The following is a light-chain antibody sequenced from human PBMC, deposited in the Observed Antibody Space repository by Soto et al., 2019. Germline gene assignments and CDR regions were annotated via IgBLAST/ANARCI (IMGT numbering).Light chain of an antibody. CDR2: EVY. V-gene: IGLV2-8*01. CDR1: RDDVGGYNY. Sequence: QAVVTQPPSASGSPGQSVTISCTGTRDDVGGYNYVSWFQHHPGKAPKLLIYEVYKRPSGVPARFSGSKSGNTASLAVSGLQAGDEAIYYCSSYVTSNVVVFGGGTQLTVL. J-gene: IGLJ2*01. CDR3: SSYVTSNVVV.